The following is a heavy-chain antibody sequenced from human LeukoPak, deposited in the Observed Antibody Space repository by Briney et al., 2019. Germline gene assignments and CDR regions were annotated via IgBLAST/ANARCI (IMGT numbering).Heavy chain of an antibody. V-gene: IGHV5-51*01. D-gene: IGHD1-26*01. CDR1: GYSFPTYW. CDR2: IYPGDYDT. CDR3: ARGGIPGGNYYREHFDY. Sequence: GESLKISCKGSGYSFPTYWIGWVRQMPGKGLEWMGIIYPGDYDTRYSPSFQGQVTISADKSISTAYLQWSSLKASDTAMYYCARGGIPGGNYYREHFDYWGQGTLVTVSS. J-gene: IGHJ4*02.